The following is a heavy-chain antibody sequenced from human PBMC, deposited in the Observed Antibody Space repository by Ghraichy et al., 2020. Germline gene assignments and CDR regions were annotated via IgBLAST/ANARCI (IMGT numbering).Heavy chain of an antibody. CDR3: ARQGGGDETKSFDY. CDR1: GDSISSSSYY. D-gene: IGHD5-12*01. CDR2: IYYSGTT. Sequence: SETLSLTCTVSGDSISSSSYYWGWIRQPPGKGLEWIGSIYYSGTTYYNPSHKSRVTISLDTSKNQFSLKLSSVTAADTAVYYCARQGGGDETKSFDYWGQGTLVTVSS. J-gene: IGHJ4*02. V-gene: IGHV4-39*01.